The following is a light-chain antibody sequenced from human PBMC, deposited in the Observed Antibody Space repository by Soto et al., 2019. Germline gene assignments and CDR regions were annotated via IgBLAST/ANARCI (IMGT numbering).Light chain of an antibody. CDR2: DVS. Sequence: QSALTQPASVSGSPGQSITFSCTGTSNDIGGYNYVSWYQQHPGKAPKLMIFDVSNRPSGVSYRFSGSKSGNTASLPISGLQAEDEADYYCSSYTSSSTLLFGGGTKLTVL. J-gene: IGLJ2*01. CDR3: SSYTSSSTLL. V-gene: IGLV2-14*01. CDR1: SNDIGGYNY.